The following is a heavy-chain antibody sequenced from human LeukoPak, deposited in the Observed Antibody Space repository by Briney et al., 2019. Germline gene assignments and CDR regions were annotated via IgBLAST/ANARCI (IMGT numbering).Heavy chain of an antibody. CDR3: AGIAAAGTDY. V-gene: IGHV4-34*01. CDR1: GESFSGYY. CDR2: INHSGST. J-gene: IGHJ4*02. D-gene: IGHD6-13*01. Sequence: PSETLSLTCAVYGESFSGYYWSWIRQPPGKGLEWIGEINHSGSTNYNPSLKSRVTISVDTSKNQFSLKLSSVTAADTAVYYCAGIAAAGTDYWGQGTLVTVSS.